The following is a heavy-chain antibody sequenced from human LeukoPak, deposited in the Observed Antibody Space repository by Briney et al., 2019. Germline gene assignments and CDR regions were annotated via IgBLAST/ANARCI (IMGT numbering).Heavy chain of an antibody. Sequence: SETLSLTCTVSGGSISSSSYYWGWIRQPPGKGLEWIVSIYYSGSTYYNPSLKSRVTISVDTSKNQFSLKLSSVTAADTAVYYCARHHPVSRLLPKGGFDYWGQGTLVTVSS. CDR1: GGSISSSSYY. V-gene: IGHV4-39*01. CDR3: ARHHPVSRLLPKGGFDY. J-gene: IGHJ4*02. CDR2: IYYSGST. D-gene: IGHD3-22*01.